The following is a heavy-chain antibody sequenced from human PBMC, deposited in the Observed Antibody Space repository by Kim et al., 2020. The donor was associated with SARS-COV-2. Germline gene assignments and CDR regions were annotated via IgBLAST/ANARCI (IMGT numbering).Heavy chain of an antibody. D-gene: IGHD1-7*01. CDR2: IDWDDDR. V-gene: IGHV2-70*11. Sequence: SGPTLVNPTQTLTLTCTFSGFSLSTSGMCVSWIRQSPGKALEWLARIDWDDDRYYNTSLKTRLTISKDTSKNQVVLIITNMDPVDTATYYCARLRGTGTTRSQPNHSYMDFWGKGTMVTVSS. J-gene: IGHJ6*03. CDR1: GFSLSTSGMC. CDR3: ARLRGTGTTRSQPNHSYMDF.